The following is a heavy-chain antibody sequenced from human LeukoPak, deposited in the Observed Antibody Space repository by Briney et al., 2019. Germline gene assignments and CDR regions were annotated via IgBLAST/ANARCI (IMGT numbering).Heavy chain of an antibody. CDR1: GFTFSSYW. Sequence: PGGSLRLSCAASGFTFSSYWMGWVRQAPGKRLGWVANMNIDGSEKYYADSAKGRFTISRDNARNSVYLQMNSLRVEDTAVYYCARGPVEWELLLDYWGQGTLVTVSS. CDR2: MNIDGSEK. J-gene: IGHJ4*02. V-gene: IGHV3-7*01. D-gene: IGHD1-26*01. CDR3: ARGPVEWELLLDY.